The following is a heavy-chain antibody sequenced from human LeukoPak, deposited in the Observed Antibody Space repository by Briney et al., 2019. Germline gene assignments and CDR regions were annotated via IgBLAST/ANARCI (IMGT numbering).Heavy chain of an antibody. CDR1: GYTFTGYY. Sequence: GASVKVSCKASGYTFTGYYMHWVRQAPGQRLEWMGWINAGNGNTKYSQEFQGRVTITRDTSASTAYMELSSLRSEDMAVYYCARGSFSPVYAIDYWGQGTLVTVSS. CDR2: INAGNGNT. V-gene: IGHV1-3*03. D-gene: IGHD2-8*01. J-gene: IGHJ4*02. CDR3: ARGSFSPVYAIDY.